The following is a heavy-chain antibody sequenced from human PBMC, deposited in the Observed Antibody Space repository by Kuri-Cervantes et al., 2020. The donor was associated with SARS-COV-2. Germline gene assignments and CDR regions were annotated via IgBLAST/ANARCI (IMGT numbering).Heavy chain of an antibody. CDR3: AKDRFGVHDF. J-gene: IGHJ4*02. V-gene: IGHV3-30*18. CDR1: GGSFSGYY. Sequence: LSLTCAVYGGSFSGYYWSWIRQPPGKGLEWVAVISYDGKKKKCIGSGKGRFTISRDNSQNTVYLRMTNLRSEDTAMYYCAKDRFGVHDFWGQGTLVTVSS. CDR2: ISYDGKKK. D-gene: IGHD2-8*01.